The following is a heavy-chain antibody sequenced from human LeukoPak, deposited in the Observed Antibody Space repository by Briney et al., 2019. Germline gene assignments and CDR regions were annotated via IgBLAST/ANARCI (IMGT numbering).Heavy chain of an antibody. Sequence: AGGSLRLSCAASGFTFSSYAMHWVRQAPGKGLEWVAVISYDGSNKYYADSVKGRFTISRDNSKNTLYLQMNSLRAEDTAVYYCAILPGTMIPGDYWGQGTLVTVSS. D-gene: IGHD3-22*01. J-gene: IGHJ4*02. V-gene: IGHV3-30-3*01. CDR3: AILPGTMIPGDY. CDR2: ISYDGSNK. CDR1: GFTFSSYA.